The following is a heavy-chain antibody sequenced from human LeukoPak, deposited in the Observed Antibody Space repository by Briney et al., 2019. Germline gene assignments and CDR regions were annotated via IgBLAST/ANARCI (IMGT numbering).Heavy chain of an antibody. CDR3: ARRRYYDILTGYYKGAFDI. V-gene: IGHV4-30-4*08. D-gene: IGHD3-9*01. CDR2: IYYSGST. CDR1: GGSISSGDYY. Sequence: SETLSLTCTVSGGSISSGDYYWRWIRQPPGTGLGWLGYIYYSGSTYYNPSLKSRVTISVDTSKNQFSLKLSSVTAADTAVYYCARRRYYDILTGYYKGAFDIWGQGTMVTVSS. J-gene: IGHJ3*02.